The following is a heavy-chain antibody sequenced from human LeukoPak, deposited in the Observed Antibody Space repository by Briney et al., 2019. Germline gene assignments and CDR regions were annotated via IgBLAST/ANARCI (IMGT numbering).Heavy chain of an antibody. CDR1: GGSISSSSYY. V-gene: IGHV4-39*07. CDR2: IYYSGST. Sequence: PSETLSLTCTVSGGSISSSSYYWGWIRQPPGKGLEWIGSIYYSGSTYYNPSLKSRVTISVDTSKNQFSLKLSSVTAADTAVYYCAADNLEAAGPNYYYYYMDVWGKGTTVTVSS. J-gene: IGHJ6*03. D-gene: IGHD6-13*01. CDR3: AADNLEAAGPNYYYYYMDV.